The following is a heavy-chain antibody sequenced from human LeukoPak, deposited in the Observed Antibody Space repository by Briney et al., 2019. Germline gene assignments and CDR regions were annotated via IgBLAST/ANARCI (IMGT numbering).Heavy chain of an antibody. V-gene: IGHV3-13*01. Sequence: RPGGSLRLSCAASGFTFSSYDMHWVRQATGKGLEWVSAIGTAGDTYYPGSVKGRFTISRENAKNSLYLQMNSLRAEDTAVYYCARDGCIAAAGTCAFDIWGQGTMVTVSS. D-gene: IGHD6-13*01. J-gene: IGHJ3*02. CDR2: IGTAGDT. CDR3: ARDGCIAAAGTCAFDI. CDR1: GFTFSSYD.